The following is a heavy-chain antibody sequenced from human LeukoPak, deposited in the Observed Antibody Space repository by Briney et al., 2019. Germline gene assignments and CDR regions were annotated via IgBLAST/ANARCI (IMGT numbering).Heavy chain of an antibody. J-gene: IGHJ4*02. D-gene: IGHD3-3*01. CDR1: GDSISNYY. CDR2: IYHSGST. Sequence: SETLSLTRTVSGDSISNYYWSWIRQPPGKGLEWMGYIYHSGSTNYNPSLKSRVTISEDTSKNQFSLKVSSVTAADTAVYYCARTFDFWSGQFDSWGQGILVTVSS. V-gene: IGHV4-59*01. CDR3: ARTFDFWSGQFDS.